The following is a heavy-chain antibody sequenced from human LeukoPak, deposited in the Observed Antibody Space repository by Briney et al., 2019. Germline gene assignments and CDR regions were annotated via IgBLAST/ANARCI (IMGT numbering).Heavy chain of an antibody. CDR1: GGTFSSYA. CDR3: ARGNVEVATIRRGAYDY. D-gene: IGHD5-24*01. V-gene: IGHV1-69*13. Sequence: GASVKVSCKASGGTFSSYAISWVRQAPGQGLEWMGGIIPIFGTANYAQKFQGRVTITADESTSTAYMELSSLRSEDTAVYYCARGNVEVATIRRGAYDYWGQGTLVTVSS. J-gene: IGHJ4*02. CDR2: IIPIFGTA.